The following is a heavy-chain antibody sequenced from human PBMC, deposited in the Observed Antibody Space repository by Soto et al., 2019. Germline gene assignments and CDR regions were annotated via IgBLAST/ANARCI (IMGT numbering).Heavy chain of an antibody. D-gene: IGHD4-17*01. CDR2: IYYSGST. V-gene: IGHV4-31*03. CDR3: ARGLYGDYDPIIDY. CDR1: GGSISSGGYY. Sequence: SETLSLTCTVSGGSISSGGYYWSWIRQHPGKGLEWIGYIYYSGSTYYNPSLKSRVTISVDTSKNQFSLKLSSVTAADTAVYYCARGLYGDYDPIIDYWGQGTLVTVSS. J-gene: IGHJ4*02.